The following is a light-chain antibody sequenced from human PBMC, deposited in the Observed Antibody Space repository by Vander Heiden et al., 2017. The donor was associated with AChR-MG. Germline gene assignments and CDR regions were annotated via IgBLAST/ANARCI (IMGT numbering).Light chain of an antibody. V-gene: IGKV3-15*01. CDR3: QQYNSWPLT. Sequence: EIVLTQSPATLSVSPGERATRPCRASQNIGSTLAWYQQKPGQAPRLLIYGTSTRATGIPASFSGSGSGTEFTLTISSLQSEDFAVYYCQQYNSWPLTFGQGTKLEIK. CDR2: GTS. CDR1: QNIGST. J-gene: IGKJ2*01.